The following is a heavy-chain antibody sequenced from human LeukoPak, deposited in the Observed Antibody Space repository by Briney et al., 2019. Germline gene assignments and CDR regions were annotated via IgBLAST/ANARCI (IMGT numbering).Heavy chain of an antibody. D-gene: IGHD6-13*01. CDR3: ARTYSYSSRWD. V-gene: IGHV3-48*03. J-gene: IGHJ4*02. CDR1: GFIFSSYE. CDR2: IGISGSPI. Sequence: PGGSLRLSCAASGFIFSSYEMNWVRQTPGKGLEWVSYIGISGSPIYYADSVKGRFTISRDNAKNSLYLQINSLRADDKAVYYCARTYSYSSRWDWGQGALVTVSS.